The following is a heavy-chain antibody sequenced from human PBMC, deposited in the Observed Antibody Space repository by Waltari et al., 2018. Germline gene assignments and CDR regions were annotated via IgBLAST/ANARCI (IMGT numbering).Heavy chain of an antibody. CDR1: GYSINSGYY. Sequence: QVQLQESGPGLVKPSETLSLTCDVSGYSINSGYYWGWIRQSPGKGLEWIATIYHAGGTFYTPSLKSRVTISMDTSKNQFSLKLNSVTAADTAVYFCSRPVLGYCTSAACRRLESWGQGTLVTVSS. D-gene: IGHD2-2*03. CDR2: IYHAGGT. V-gene: IGHV4-38-2*01. J-gene: IGHJ4*02. CDR3: SRPVLGYCTSAACRRLES.